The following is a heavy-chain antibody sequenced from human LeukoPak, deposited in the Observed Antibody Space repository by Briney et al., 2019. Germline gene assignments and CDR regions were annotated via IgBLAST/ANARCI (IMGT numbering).Heavy chain of an antibody. V-gene: IGHV3-9*01. CDR2: ISWNGGSI. CDR3: VKDESPFRRIGAASGNWFDP. Sequence: GRSLRLSCAASGFTFDDYAMHWVRQAPGKGLEWVSGISWNGGSIEYADSVKGRFTISRDNAKNSLYLQMNSLRAEDTALYYCVKDESPFRRIGAASGNWFDPWGQGTLVTVSS. D-gene: IGHD6-13*01. J-gene: IGHJ5*02. CDR1: GFTFDDYA.